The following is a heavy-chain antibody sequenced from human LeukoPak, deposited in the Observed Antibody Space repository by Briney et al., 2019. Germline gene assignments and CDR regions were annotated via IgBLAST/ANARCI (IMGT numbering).Heavy chain of an antibody. CDR1: GFTLSSYA. D-gene: IGHD3-22*01. CDR3: AKGMGHNYYEYYFDY. J-gene: IGHJ4*02. V-gene: IGHV3-23*01. CDR2: ISGSSGST. Sequence: GGSLRLSCAASGFTLSSYAMSWVRQAPGKGLEWVSGISGSSGSTYYADSVKGRFTISRDNSKNTLYLQMNSLRAEDTAVYYCAKGMGHNYYEYYFDYWGQGTLVTVSS.